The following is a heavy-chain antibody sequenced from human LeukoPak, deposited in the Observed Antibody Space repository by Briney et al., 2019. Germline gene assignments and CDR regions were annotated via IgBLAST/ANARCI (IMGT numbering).Heavy chain of an antibody. CDR1: GFTFSSYG. V-gene: IGHV3-30*03. J-gene: IGHJ6*02. Sequence: PGGSLRLSCAASGFTFSSYGMHWVRQAPGKGLEWVAVISYDGGNKYYADSVKGRFTISRDNSKNTLYLQMNSLRAEDTAVYYCARDLTAAAGLYYYYGMDVWGQGTAVTVSS. CDR3: ARDLTAAAGLYYYYGMDV. CDR2: ISYDGGNK. D-gene: IGHD6-13*01.